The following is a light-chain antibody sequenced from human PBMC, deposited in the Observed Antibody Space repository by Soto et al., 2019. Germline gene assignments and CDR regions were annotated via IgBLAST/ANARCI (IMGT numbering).Light chain of an antibody. Sequence: QSVLTQPASVSGSPGQSNTISCTGTSSDVGSYNLVSWYQQHPGKAPKVMICEGSKRPSGVSDRFSGSKSGNTASLTISGLQAEDEADYYCCSYAGSSTYVFGTGTKLTVL. CDR2: EGS. CDR1: SSDVGSYNL. V-gene: IGLV2-23*01. CDR3: CSYAGSSTYV. J-gene: IGLJ1*01.